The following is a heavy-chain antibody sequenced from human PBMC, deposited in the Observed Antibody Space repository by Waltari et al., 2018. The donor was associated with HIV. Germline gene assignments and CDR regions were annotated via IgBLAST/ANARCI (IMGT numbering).Heavy chain of an antibody. CDR1: GFTFNDFA. CDR3: IRGLRGLDI. Sequence: EVQMVESGGGLVQPGWSLRLSCTASGFTFNDFAVNWFRQAPGKGLELVGYIRSKTYGGTTEYAASVKGRFTISRDDSKSIAYLQMNSLKTEDTAVYYCIRGLRGLDIWGQGTMVTVSS. CDR2: IRSKTYGGTT. D-gene: IGHD5-12*01. V-gene: IGHV3-49*03. J-gene: IGHJ3*02.